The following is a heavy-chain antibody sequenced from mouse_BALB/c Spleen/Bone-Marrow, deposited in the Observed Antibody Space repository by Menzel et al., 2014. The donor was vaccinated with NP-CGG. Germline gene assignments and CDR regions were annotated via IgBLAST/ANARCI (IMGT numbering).Heavy chain of an antibody. J-gene: IGHJ3*01. CDR2: NNPSNGRT. V-gene: IGHV1S81*02. Sequence: QVQLQQSGAELVKPGASVKLSCKASGYTFTSYWIHRVKQRPGQGLEWIGENNPSNGRTNYNEKFKSKATLTVDKSSTTAYMQLSSLTSEDSAVYYCARYDGPAWFAYWGQGTLVTVSA. CDR1: GYTFTSYW. CDR3: ARYDGPAWFAY. D-gene: IGHD2-3*01.